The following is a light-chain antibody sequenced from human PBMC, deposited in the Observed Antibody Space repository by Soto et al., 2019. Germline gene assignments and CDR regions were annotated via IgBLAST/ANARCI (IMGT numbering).Light chain of an antibody. CDR2: GAS. CDR1: QSVSSY. V-gene: IGKV3-11*01. J-gene: IGKJ2*01. Sequence: IVLTQSPATLSLSPGERATLSCRASQSVSSYLAWYQQKSGLAPRLLIYGASNRATDIPARFSGSGSGTDXTXXISXXESXXFAVYYCQQRGNWPRTFGQGTKLEIK. CDR3: QQRGNWPRT.